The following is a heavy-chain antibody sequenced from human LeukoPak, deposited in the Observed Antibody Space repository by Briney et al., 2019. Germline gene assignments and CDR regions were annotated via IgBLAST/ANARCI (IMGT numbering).Heavy chain of an antibody. CDR1: GFTFSTYS. V-gene: IGHV3-21*01. CDR3: ARDFGSGSNYFGSGMDV. J-gene: IGHJ6*02. D-gene: IGHD3-10*01. CDR2: ISSGGGYI. Sequence: GGSLRLSCAASGFTFSTYSMNWVRQAPGKGLEWVSSISSGGGYIYHADSVKGRFTMSRDNAKNSLYLQMNSLRAEDTAVYYCARDFGSGSNYFGSGMDVWGQGTTVTVSS.